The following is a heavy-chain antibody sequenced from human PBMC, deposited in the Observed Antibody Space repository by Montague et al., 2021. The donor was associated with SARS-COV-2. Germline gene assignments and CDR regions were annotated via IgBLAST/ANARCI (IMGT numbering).Heavy chain of an antibody. Sequence: SETLSLTCTVSGDSISSDYWCWIRQSPGQGLERIGYIYYSGSTNYNSSLNRRVPISIATSKNQYSLTLNSVTAAATAVVYCAWTRVGGRYYSGNYFYHYDMDVWGQGTTVTVS. CDR3: AWTRVGGRYYSGNYFYHYDMDV. CDR1: GDSISSDY. V-gene: IGHV4-59*08. J-gene: IGHJ6*02. D-gene: IGHD1-26*01. CDR2: IYYSGST.